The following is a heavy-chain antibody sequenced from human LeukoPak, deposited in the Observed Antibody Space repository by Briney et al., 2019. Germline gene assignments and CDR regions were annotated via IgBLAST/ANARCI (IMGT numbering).Heavy chain of an antibody. J-gene: IGHJ4*02. D-gene: IGHD1-26*01. CDR1: GFTSDDYA. CDR2: ISWNSGSI. CDR3: AKDSGPSVSSLDY. Sequence: GRSLRLSCAASGFTSDDYAMHWVRQAPGKGLEWVSGISWNSGSIGYADSVKGRSTISRDNAKNSLYLQMNSLRAEDTALYYCAKDSGPSVSSLDYWGQGTLVTVSS. V-gene: IGHV3-9*02.